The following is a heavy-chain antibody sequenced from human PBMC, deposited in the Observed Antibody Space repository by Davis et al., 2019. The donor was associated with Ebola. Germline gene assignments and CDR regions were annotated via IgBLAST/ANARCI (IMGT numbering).Heavy chain of an antibody. CDR3: ARGRGYSSGWLIVVNWFDP. Sequence: SETLSLTCTVSGGSISSYYCSWIRQPPGKGLEWIGEINHSGSTNYNPSLKSRVTISVDTSKNQFSLKLSSVTAADTAVYYCARGRGYSSGWLIVVNWFDPWGQGTLVTVSS. D-gene: IGHD6-19*01. CDR2: INHSGST. CDR1: GGSISSYY. V-gene: IGHV4-34*01. J-gene: IGHJ5*02.